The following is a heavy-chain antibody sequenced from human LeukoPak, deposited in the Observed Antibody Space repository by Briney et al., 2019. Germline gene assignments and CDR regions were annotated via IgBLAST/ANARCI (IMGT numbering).Heavy chain of an antibody. V-gene: IGHV3-30*04. J-gene: IGHJ4*02. CDR3: AIGDGGTLDY. Sequence: PGGSLRLSCAASGFTFSSYAMHWVRQAPGKGLEWVAVISYDGSNKYYADSVKGRFTISRDNSKNTLYLQMNSLGAEDTAVYYCAIGDGGTLDYWGQGTLVTVSS. CDR2: ISYDGSNK. D-gene: IGHD2-15*01. CDR1: GFTFSSYA.